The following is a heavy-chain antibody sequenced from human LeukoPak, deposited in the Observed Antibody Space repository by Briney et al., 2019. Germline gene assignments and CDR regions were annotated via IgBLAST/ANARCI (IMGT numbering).Heavy chain of an antibody. CDR3: ARTDYYGSGSHLYYYYYYMDV. J-gene: IGHJ6*03. D-gene: IGHD3-10*01. Sequence: SETLSLTCTVSGGSISSYYWSWIRQPPGKGLEWIGYIFYTGSTNYNPSLKSRVTMSVDTSKNQFSLKLSSVTAADTAVYYCARTDYYGSGSHLYYYYYYMDVWGKGTTVTVSS. V-gene: IGHV4-59*12. CDR1: GGSISSYY. CDR2: IFYTGST.